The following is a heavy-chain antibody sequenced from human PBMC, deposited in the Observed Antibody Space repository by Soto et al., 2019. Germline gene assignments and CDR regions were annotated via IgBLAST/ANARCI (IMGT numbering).Heavy chain of an antibody. CDR3: AMVFSSGYDHSWFNS. Sequence: SSENLSLTCNVSGDSDRRGETYWRWIRQSPGNGLEWIGYIHYSGSTYYNPSLRSRVTMSLDMSKNQFSLQLSSVTAADTAVYFCAMVFSSGYDHSWFNSSGQGAL. J-gene: IGHJ5*01. CDR1: GDSDRRGETY. V-gene: IGHV4-30-4*01. D-gene: IGHD3-22*01. CDR2: IHYSGST.